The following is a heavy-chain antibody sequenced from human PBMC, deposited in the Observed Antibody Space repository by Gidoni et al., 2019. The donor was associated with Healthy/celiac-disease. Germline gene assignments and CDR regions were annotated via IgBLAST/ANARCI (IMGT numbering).Heavy chain of an antibody. Sequence: EVQLVASGGGLVQPGGSLKLSCAASGFTFSGSAMHWVRQASGKGLELVGRIRSKANSYATAYAASVKGRFTISRDDSKNTAYLQMNSLKTEDTAVYYCTRHSSSWYIGSYWGQGTLVTVSS. CDR3: TRHSSSWYIGSY. V-gene: IGHV3-73*01. CDR2: IRSKANSYAT. D-gene: IGHD6-13*01. J-gene: IGHJ4*02. CDR1: GFTFSGSA.